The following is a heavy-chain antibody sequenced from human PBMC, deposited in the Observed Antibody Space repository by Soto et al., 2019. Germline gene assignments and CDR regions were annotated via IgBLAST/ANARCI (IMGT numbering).Heavy chain of an antibody. CDR3: ARGYCSGGSCYSWQRWFDP. J-gene: IGHJ5*02. Sequence: QVQLVESGGGVVQPGRSLRLSCAASGFTFSSYGMHWVRQAPGKGLEWVAVIWYDGSNKYYADSVKGRFTISRDNSKNTLYLQMNSLRAEDTAVYYCARGYCSGGSCYSWQRWFDPWGQGTLVTVSS. D-gene: IGHD2-15*01. CDR1: GFTFSSYG. CDR2: IWYDGSNK. V-gene: IGHV3-33*01.